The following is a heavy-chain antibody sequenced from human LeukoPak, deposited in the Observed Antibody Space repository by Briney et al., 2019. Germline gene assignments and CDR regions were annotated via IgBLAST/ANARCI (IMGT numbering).Heavy chain of an antibody. V-gene: IGHV4-34*01. CDR2: INHSGST. Sequence: SETLSLTCAVYGGSFSGYYWSWIRQPLGKGLEWIGEINHSGSTNYNPSLKSRVTISVDTSKNQFSLKLSSVTAADTAVYYCASYDSSGYYYFDYWGQGTLVTVSS. J-gene: IGHJ4*02. CDR1: GGSFSGYY. CDR3: ASYDSSGYYYFDY. D-gene: IGHD3-22*01.